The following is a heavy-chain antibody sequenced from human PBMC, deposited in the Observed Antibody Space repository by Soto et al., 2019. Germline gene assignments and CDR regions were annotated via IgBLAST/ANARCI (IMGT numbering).Heavy chain of an antibody. CDR2: TSYDGSNN. V-gene: IGHV3-33*05. J-gene: IGHJ4*02. D-gene: IGHD3-16*01. CDR3: ARWGTTGGLDV. Sequence: QVQLVESGGCVVQPGTSLRLSCVGSGFTFRSYVIHWVRQAPGKGLEWVALTSYDGSNNFYGDSVKGRFTISSDNSRNTVELQMDSLRLEDTALYYCARWGTTGGLDVWGQGTLVSVSS. CDR1: GFTFRSYV.